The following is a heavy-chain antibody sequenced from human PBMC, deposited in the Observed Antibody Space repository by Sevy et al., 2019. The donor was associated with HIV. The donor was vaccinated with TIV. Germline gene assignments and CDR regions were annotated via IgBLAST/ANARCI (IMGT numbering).Heavy chain of an antibody. CDR1: GYTFTSFG. CDR2: VSPYNGKT. V-gene: IGHV1-18*01. CDR3: ARPFCSGGSCYRWYLDF. D-gene: IGHD2-15*01. Sequence: ASMKVSCKASGYTFTSFGITWVRQAPGQGLEWVGWVSPYNGKTKYAQKLQGRVTMTTDTSTSTAYMELRSLRSDDTAVYYCARPFCSGGSCYRWYLDFWGQGTLVTVSS. J-gene: IGHJ4*02.